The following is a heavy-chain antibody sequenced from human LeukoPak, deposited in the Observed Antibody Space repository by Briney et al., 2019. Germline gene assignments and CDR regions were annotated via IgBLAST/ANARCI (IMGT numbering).Heavy chain of an antibody. Sequence: ASVKVSCTASGYTFSSYDINWVRQAAGQGLEWMGWMNPKTGNTGYAQKFQGSLSFTRNTSINTAYIELSSLRSEDTAVYYCARGPRVFGVVLSSHWFFDVWGRGTLVTVSS. J-gene: IGHJ2*01. CDR2: MNPKTGNT. V-gene: IGHV1-8*01. CDR1: GYTFSSYD. D-gene: IGHD3-3*01. CDR3: ARGPRVFGVVLSSHWFFDV.